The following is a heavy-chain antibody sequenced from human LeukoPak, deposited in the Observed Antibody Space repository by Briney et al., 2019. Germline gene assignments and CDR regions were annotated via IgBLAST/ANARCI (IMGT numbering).Heavy chain of an antibody. J-gene: IGHJ3*01. D-gene: IGHD5-24*01. CDR2: FDPEDGET. CDR3: ARIRDGYNDAYDL. Sequence: RASVKVSCKVSGYSLSELSMHWVRQAPGKGLEWMGGFDPEDGETFYAQNFQGRVTLTRDTSTSTLYMELSSLRSEDTAIYYCARIRDGYNDAYDLWGQGTVVTVPS. CDR1: GYSLSELS. V-gene: IGHV1-24*01.